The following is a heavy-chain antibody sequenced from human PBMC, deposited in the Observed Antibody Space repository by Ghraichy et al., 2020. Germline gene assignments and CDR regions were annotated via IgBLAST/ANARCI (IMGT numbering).Heavy chain of an antibody. D-gene: IGHD2-2*01. CDR3: ASPLVPGAKDYYYYGMDV. CDR2: IYYSGST. J-gene: IGHJ6*02. CDR1: GGSISSSSYY. V-gene: IGHV4-39*01. Sequence: SETLSLTCTVSGGSISSSSYYWGWIHQPPGKGLEWIGSIYYSGSTYYNPSLKSRVTISVDTSKNQFSLKLSSVTAADTAVYYCASPLVPGAKDYYYYGMDVWGQGTTVTVSS.